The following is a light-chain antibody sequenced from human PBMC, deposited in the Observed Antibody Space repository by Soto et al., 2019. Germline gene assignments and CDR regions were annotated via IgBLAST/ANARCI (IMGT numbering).Light chain of an antibody. CDR1: SSNIENNF. CDR3: GTWDSTLSVVL. CDR2: DNN. V-gene: IGLV1-51*01. Sequence: QSVLTQPPSVSAAPGQKVTISCSGGSSNIENNFVSWYQQLPGTAPKLLIYDNNKRPSGIPDRFSGSKSGTSATLDITGLQTGDEADYFCGTWDSTLSVVLFGGGT. J-gene: IGLJ3*02.